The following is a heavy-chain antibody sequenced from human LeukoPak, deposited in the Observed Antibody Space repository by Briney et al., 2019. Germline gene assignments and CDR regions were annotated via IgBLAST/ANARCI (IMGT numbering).Heavy chain of an antibody. CDR3: ARVSGSPYYYDRSGYFDC. J-gene: IGHJ4*02. V-gene: IGHV3-64*01. Sequence: PGGSLRLSCVASGFTFSSYAMNWVRQAPGKGLEYVSAISSNGRSTYYANSVRGRFTISRDNFKNTLYLQMGSLRAEDMAVYYCARVSGSPYYYDRSGYFDCWGQGTLVTVSS. D-gene: IGHD3-22*01. CDR1: GFTFSSYA. CDR2: ISSNGRST.